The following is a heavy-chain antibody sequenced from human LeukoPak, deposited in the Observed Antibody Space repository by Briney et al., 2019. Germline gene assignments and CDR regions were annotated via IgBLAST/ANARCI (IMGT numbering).Heavy chain of an antibody. CDR1: GFTFSSYG. J-gene: IGHJ4*02. CDR2: ISSSSSYI. CDR3: ASPGTYTGWGD. D-gene: IGHD1-14*01. Sequence: GGSLRLSCAASGFTFSSYGMNWVRQAPGKGLEWVSSISSSSSYIYYADSVKGRFTISRDNAKNSLYLQMNSLRAEDTAVYYCASPGTYTGWGDWGQGTLVTVSS. V-gene: IGHV3-21*01.